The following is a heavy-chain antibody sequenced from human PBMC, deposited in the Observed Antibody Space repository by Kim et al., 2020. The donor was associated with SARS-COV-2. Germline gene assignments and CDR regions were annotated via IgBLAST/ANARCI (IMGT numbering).Heavy chain of an antibody. V-gene: IGHV1-69*04. D-gene: IGHD2-15*01. CDR3: ASGLLVVAATSGYFDY. Sequence: SVKVSCKASGGTFSSYAISWVLQAPGQGLEWMGRIIPILGIANYAQQFQGRVTITAYKSTSTAYMELSSLRSEDTAVYYCASGLLVVAATSGYFDYWGQGTLVTVSS. CDR1: GGTFSSYA. CDR2: IIPILGIA. J-gene: IGHJ4*02.